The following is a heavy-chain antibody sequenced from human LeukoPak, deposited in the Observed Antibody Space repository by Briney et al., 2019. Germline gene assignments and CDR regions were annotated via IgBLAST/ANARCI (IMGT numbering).Heavy chain of an antibody. CDR3: ARDRASGSYSLYYYYYYMDV. J-gene: IGHJ6*03. Sequence: SETLSLTCTVSGGSISSYYWSWIRQPPGKGLEWIGYIYYSGSTNYNPSLKSRVTISVDTSKNQFSLKLSSVTAADTAVYYCARDRASGSYSLYYYYYYMDVWGKGTTVTVSS. CDR1: GGSISSYY. D-gene: IGHD1-26*01. CDR2: IYYSGST. V-gene: IGHV4-59*12.